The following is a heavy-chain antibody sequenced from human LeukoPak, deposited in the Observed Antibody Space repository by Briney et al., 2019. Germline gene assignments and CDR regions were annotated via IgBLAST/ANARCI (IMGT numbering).Heavy chain of an antibody. V-gene: IGHV3-13*01. CDR2: IGTAGDT. CDR3: ARSRGAIHY. J-gene: IGHJ4*02. CDR1: GFTFSSFD. D-gene: IGHD5-24*01. Sequence: PGGSLRLSCAGSGFTFSSFDMHWVRQATGKGLEWVAGIGTAGDTYYTASVKGRFTISRENAKNSLYLQMNSLRAGDTALYYCARSRGAIHYWGQGTLVTVSS.